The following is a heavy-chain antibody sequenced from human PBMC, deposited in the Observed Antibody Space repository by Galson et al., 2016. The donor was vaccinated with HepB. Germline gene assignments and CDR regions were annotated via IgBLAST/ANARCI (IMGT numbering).Heavy chain of an antibody. V-gene: IGHV5-10-1*01. CDR2: IDPSDSYT. D-gene: IGHD3-22*01. CDR3: ARLPNNYYDSSGYRSDAFDI. J-gene: IGHJ3*02. CDR1: GYSFTSYW. Sequence: QSGAEVKKPGESLRISCKGSGYSFTSYWISWVRQMPGKGLERMGRIDPSDSYTNYSPSFQGHVTISADKSISTAYLQWSSLKASDTAMYYCARLPNNYYDSSGYRSDAFDIWGQGTMVTVSS.